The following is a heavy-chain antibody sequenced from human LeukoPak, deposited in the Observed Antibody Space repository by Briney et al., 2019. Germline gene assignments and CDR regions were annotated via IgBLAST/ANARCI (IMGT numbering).Heavy chain of an antibody. CDR1: GFTFSSNG. V-gene: IGHV3-30*18. CDR2: ISYDGSNK. J-gene: IGHJ4*02. Sequence: GGSLRLSCAASGFTFSSNGMHWVRQAPGKGLEWVALISYDGSNKYYADSVKGRFTISRDNSKNTLYLQMNSLRVEDTAVYYCAKGPDTAMVTPAVLAYWGQGTLVTVSS. CDR3: AKGPDTAMVTPAVLAY. D-gene: IGHD5-18*01.